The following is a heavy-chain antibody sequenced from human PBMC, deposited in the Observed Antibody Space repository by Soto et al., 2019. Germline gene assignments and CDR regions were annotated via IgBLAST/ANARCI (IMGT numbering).Heavy chain of an antibody. CDR3: ARGQWDSGGYSGLDP. D-gene: IGHD3-22*01. CDR2: IYHSGST. CDR1: GGSISSGDYF. Sequence: SLTCTVSGGSISSGDYFWSWIRQPPGKGLEWIGNIYHSGSTYYTPSLKSRVIISLDTSKNQFSLRLSTVTAADTAVYFCARGQWDSGGYSGLDPWGQGTLVTVSS. J-gene: IGHJ5*02. V-gene: IGHV4-30-4*01.